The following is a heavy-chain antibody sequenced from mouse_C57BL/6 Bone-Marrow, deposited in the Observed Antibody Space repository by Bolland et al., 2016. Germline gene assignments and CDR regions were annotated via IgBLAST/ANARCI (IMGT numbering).Heavy chain of an antibody. J-gene: IGHJ4*01. V-gene: IGHV1-59*01. D-gene: IGHD4-1*02. CDR3: GSNWDEDYYAMDY. CDR2: DSYT. Sequence: DSYTNYNQKFKGKATLTVDTSSSTAYMQLSSLTSEDSAVYYCGSNWDEDYYAMDYWGQGTS.